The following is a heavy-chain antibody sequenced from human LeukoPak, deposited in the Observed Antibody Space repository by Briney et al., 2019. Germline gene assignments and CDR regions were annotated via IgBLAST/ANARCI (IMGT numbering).Heavy chain of an antibody. D-gene: IGHD3-16*01. Sequence: GGSLRLSCAASGFTFSSYGMHWVRQAPGKGLEWVAFIRYDGSNKYYADSVKGRFTISRDNSKNTLYLQMNSLRAEDTAVYYCAKDRDSDDYVWGSFDYWGQGTLVTVSS. CDR2: IRYDGSNK. CDR1: GFTFSSYG. CDR3: AKDRDSDDYVWGSFDY. V-gene: IGHV3-30*02. J-gene: IGHJ4*02.